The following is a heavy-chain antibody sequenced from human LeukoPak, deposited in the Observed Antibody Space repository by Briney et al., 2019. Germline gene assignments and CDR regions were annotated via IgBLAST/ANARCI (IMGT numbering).Heavy chain of an antibody. J-gene: IGHJ6*02. Sequence: SVKVSCKASGGTFSSYAITWVRQAPGQGLGWMGRIIPTLGIANYAQKFQGRVTVTADKSTSTAYMELSSLRSEDTAVYYCARGGLVRRTGAYYYYYGMDVWGQGITVTVSS. V-gene: IGHV1-69*04. D-gene: IGHD3/OR15-3a*01. CDR1: GGTFSSYA. CDR2: IIPTLGIA. CDR3: ARGGLVRRTGAYYYYYGMDV.